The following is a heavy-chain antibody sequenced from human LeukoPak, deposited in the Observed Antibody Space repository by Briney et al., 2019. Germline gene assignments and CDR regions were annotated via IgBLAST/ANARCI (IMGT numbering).Heavy chain of an antibody. CDR2: IKQDGSEK. J-gene: IGHJ6*03. Sequence: GGSLRLSCAASGFTFSSYWMSWVRQAPGKGLEWVANIKQDGSEKYYVDSVKGRFTISRDNAKNSLYLQMNSLRAEDTAVYYCARARDCSSTSCAGYYMDVWGKGTTVTVSS. V-gene: IGHV3-7*01. D-gene: IGHD2-2*01. CDR1: GFTFSSYW. CDR3: ARARDCSSTSCAGYYMDV.